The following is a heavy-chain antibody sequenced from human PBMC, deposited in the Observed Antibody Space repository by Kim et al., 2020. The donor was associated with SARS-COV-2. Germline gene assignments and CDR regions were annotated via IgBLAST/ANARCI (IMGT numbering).Heavy chain of an antibody. Sequence: GYADSVKGRLHISRDNAKNSLYLQMNSLRAEDTALYYCAKDTSSIAVAGGWGQGTLVTVSS. CDR3: AKDTSSIAVAGG. V-gene: IGHV3-9*01. J-gene: IGHJ4*02. D-gene: IGHD6-19*01.